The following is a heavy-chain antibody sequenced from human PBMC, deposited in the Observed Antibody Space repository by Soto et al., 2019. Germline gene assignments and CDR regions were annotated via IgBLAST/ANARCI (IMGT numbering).Heavy chain of an antibody. V-gene: IGHV5-10-1*01. CDR2: IDSRHPYT. D-gene: IGHD3-10*01. CDR1: GYNFINYW. J-gene: IGHJ4*01. Sequence: PGESLKISCKASGYNFINYWIHWARQMPGTGLEWLGRIDSRHPYTNYSPSVEAQVTISTDDSTSTAYLQWHSLKASDTAVYFCAISRRSEYNYGSEHIDFWGQGTQVTVSS. CDR3: AISRRSEYNYGSEHIDF.